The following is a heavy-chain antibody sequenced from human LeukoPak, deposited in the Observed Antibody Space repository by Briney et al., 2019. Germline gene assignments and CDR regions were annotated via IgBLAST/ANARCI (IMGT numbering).Heavy chain of an antibody. D-gene: IGHD4-17*01. Sequence: PGGSLRLSCAASGFTVSSNYMSWVRQAPGKGLEWVAVINSGGTYYADSVKGRFSISRDNSKNTLYLQMSSLRAEDTAVYYCARNGDYDYWGQGHLVTVSS. CDR2: INSGGT. CDR1: GFTVSSNY. J-gene: IGHJ4*02. CDR3: ARNGDYDY. V-gene: IGHV3-53*01.